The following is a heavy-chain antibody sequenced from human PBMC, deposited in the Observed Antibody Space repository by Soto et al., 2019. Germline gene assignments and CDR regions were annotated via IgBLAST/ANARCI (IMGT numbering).Heavy chain of an antibody. V-gene: IGHV4-34*01. J-gene: IGHJ4*02. CDR2: INHSGST. CDR1: GGSFSGYY. D-gene: IGHD3-22*01. Sequence: PSDTLSLTCAVSGGSFSGYYWSWIRQPPGKGLEWIGEINHSGSTNYNPSLKSRVTISVDTSKNQFSLKLTSVTAADTAVYYCARNNGRENYYDSSGYWYYFDYWGQGTLVTVSS. CDR3: ARNNGRENYYDSSGYWYYFDY.